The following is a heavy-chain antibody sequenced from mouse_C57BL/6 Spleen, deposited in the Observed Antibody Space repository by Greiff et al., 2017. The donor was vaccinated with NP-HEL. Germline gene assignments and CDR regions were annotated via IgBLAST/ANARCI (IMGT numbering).Heavy chain of an antibody. CDR3: ARSLYYGSSLYAMDY. CDR1: GYTFTDYN. J-gene: IGHJ4*01. D-gene: IGHD1-1*01. CDR2: INPNNGGT. Sequence: VHLHASGPSLFPPVASVHIPCKASGYTFTDYNMDWVKQSHGKSLEWIGDINPNNGGTSYNQKFKGKATLTVDKSTSTAYMEMRSLTTEDTAVYYCARSLYYGSSLYAMDYWGQGTSVTVSS. V-gene: IGHV1-18*01.